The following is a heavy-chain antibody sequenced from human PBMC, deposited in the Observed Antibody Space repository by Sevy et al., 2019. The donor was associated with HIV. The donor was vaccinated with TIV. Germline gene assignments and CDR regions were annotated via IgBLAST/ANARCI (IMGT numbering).Heavy chain of an antibody. J-gene: IGHJ4*01. CDR2: ISYEGTET. CDR3: ARDGGYSVKWYPLY. D-gene: IGHD1-26*01. CDR1: GFAFSTHA. Sequence: GGSLRLSCAASGFAFSTHAMHWVRQAPGKGLEWVAVISYEGTETFYAASVEGRFTISRDNSKNMLSLQINSLRPEDSAVYYCARDGGYSVKWYPLYWGHGTLVTVSS. V-gene: IGHV3-30-3*01.